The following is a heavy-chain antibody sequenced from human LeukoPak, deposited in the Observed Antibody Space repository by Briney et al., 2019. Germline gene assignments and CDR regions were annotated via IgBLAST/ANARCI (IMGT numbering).Heavy chain of an antibody. D-gene: IGHD5-12*01. J-gene: IGHJ4*02. Sequence: GESLKISCKGSGYSFTSYWIGWVRQMPGKGLEWMGIIYPGDSDTRYSPSFQGQVTISADKSISTAYLQWSSLKASDTAMYYSARHRPALSGYDPGLDYWGQGTLVTVSS. CDR1: GYSFTSYW. V-gene: IGHV5-51*01. CDR2: IYPGDSDT. CDR3: ARHRPALSGYDPGLDY.